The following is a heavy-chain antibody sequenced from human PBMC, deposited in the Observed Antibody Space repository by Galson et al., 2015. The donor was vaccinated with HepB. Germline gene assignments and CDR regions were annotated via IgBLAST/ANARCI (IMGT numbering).Heavy chain of an antibody. J-gene: IGHJ5*02. V-gene: IGHV4-59*08. D-gene: IGHD5-24*01. CDR3: ARHGNYLYNWFDP. CDR1: GGSITPYY. Sequence: LSLTCTVSGGSITPYYWNWIRQSPGKGLEWIGYIYHNGNTNYNPSLQSRVTMSLDTSKSQFSLKLSSVTAADAAVYYCARHGNYLYNWFDPWGQGTLVTVSS. CDR2: IYHNGNT.